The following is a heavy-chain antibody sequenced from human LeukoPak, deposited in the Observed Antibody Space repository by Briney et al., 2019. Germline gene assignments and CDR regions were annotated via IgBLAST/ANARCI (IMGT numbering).Heavy chain of an antibody. Sequence: GRSLRLSCAASGFTFSTYVMHWVRQAPGKGLEWVAVIWYDGSKKDYADSVKGRFTISRDNAKNSLYLQMNSLRAEDTAVYYCTSYRAEYFQHWGQGTLVTVSS. CDR2: IWYDGSKK. V-gene: IGHV3-33*03. J-gene: IGHJ1*01. CDR1: GFTFSTYV. CDR3: TSYRAEYFQH. D-gene: IGHD1-26*01.